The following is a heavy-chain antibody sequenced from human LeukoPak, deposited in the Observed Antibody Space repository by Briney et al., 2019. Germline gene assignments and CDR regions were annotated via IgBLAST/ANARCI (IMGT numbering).Heavy chain of an antibody. D-gene: IGHD2-15*01. CDR1: GFTFSSYA. CDR2: ISYDGSNK. Sequence: GGSLRLSCAASGFTFSSYAMHWVRQAPGKGLEWVAVISYDGSNKYYADSVKGRFTISRDNSKNTLYLQMNSLRAEDTAGYYCARDRYCSGGSCSHAFDIWGQGTMVTVSS. J-gene: IGHJ3*02. V-gene: IGHV3-30*04. CDR3: ARDRYCSGGSCSHAFDI.